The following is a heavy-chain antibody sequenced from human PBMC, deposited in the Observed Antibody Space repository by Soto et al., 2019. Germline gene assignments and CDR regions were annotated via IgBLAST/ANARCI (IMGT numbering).Heavy chain of an antibody. Sequence: QVQLQESGPGLVKPSETLSLTCTVSGGSVSSYYWSWIRQPAGKGLEWSGRIYTGGSTNYNPSLKSRVTMSVDTSKNQSSLRLTSVTAADTAVYYCARASVGPPGGGSWTMPFDSWGQGTLVTVSS. V-gene: IGHV4-4*07. CDR2: IYTGGST. CDR1: GGSVSSYY. D-gene: IGHD2-15*01. CDR3: ARASVGPPGGGSWTMPFDS. J-gene: IGHJ4*02.